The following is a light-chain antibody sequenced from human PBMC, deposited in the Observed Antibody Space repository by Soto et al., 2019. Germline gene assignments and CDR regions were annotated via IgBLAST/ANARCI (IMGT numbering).Light chain of an antibody. V-gene: IGLV3-21*02. CDR1: NLQTKN. J-gene: IGLJ2*01. CDR3: QVWDTNSGAV. Sequence: SYELTQPPSVSVAPGQTAIITCGGDNLQTKNVHWYQQRPGQAPVLVIYDDKKRHSGIPERFSGSSSGNLATLTLIRVESRDEADYYCQVWDTNSGAVFGGGTKLTVL. CDR2: DDK.